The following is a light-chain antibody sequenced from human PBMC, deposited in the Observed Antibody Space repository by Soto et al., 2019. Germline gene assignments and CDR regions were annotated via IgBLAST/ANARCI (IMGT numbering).Light chain of an antibody. V-gene: IGKV3-20*01. J-gene: IGKJ1*01. CDR1: QSVSSSH. CDR2: GAT. CDR3: QQYGTSAGT. Sequence: EIVLTQSPGTLSLSPGERATLSCRASQSVSSSHLAWYQQNPGQAPRLLIYGATSRATGIPDRFSGSGSGTDFTLTISRLEPEDFAVYYCQQYGTSAGTFGQGTEVEIK.